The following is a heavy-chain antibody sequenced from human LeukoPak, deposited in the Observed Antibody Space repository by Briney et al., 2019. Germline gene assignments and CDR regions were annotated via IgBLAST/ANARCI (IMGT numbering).Heavy chain of an antibody. Sequence: GGSLRLSCAASGFTFSSYSMNWVRQAPGKGLEWVSYISSSSTIYYADSVKGRFTISRDNAKNLLYLQMNSLRDEDTAVYYCARRTHGGLDYWGQGTLVTVSS. CDR2: ISSSSTI. J-gene: IGHJ4*02. V-gene: IGHV3-48*02. CDR3: ARRTHGGLDY. CDR1: GFTFSSYS. D-gene: IGHD4-23*01.